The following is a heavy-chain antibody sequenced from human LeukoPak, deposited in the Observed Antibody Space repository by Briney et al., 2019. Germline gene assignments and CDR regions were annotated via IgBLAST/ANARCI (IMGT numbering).Heavy chain of an antibody. CDR2: INHSGST. V-gene: IGHV4-34*01. D-gene: IGHD5-24*01. CDR1: GGSLSGYY. J-gene: IGHJ5*02. CDR3: ARERMATILGHYNWFDP. Sequence: SETLSLTCAVYGGSLSGYYWSWIRQPPGKGLEWIGEINHSGSTNYNPSLKSRVTISVDTSKNQFSLKLSSVTAADTAVYYCARERMATILGHYNWFDPWGQGTLVTVSS.